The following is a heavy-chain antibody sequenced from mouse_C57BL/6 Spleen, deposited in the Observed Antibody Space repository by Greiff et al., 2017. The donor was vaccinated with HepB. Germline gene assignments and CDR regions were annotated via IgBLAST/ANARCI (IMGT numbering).Heavy chain of an antibody. CDR3: APSRRRAMDY. CDR2: INPSTGGT. V-gene: IGHV1-42*01. CDR1: GYSFTGYY. J-gene: IGHJ4*01. Sequence: EVQLQQSGPELVKPGASVKISCKASGYSFTGYYMNWVKQSPEKSLEWIGEINPSTGGTTYNQKFKAKATLTVDKSSSTAYMQLKSLTSEDSAVYYCAPSRRRAMDYWGQGTSVTVSS.